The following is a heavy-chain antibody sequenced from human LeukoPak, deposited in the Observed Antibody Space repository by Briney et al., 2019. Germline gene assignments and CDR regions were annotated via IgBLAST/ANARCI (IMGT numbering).Heavy chain of an antibody. Sequence: ASVKVSCKASGYTFTSYGISWVRQAPGQELEWMGWISAYNGNTNYAQKLQGRVTMTTDTSTGTAYMELRSLRSDDTAVYYCARDRIMITFGGVIPDYWGQGTLVTVSS. J-gene: IGHJ4*02. D-gene: IGHD3-16*01. CDR2: ISAYNGNT. CDR3: ARDRIMITFGGVIPDY. V-gene: IGHV1-18*01. CDR1: GYTFTSYG.